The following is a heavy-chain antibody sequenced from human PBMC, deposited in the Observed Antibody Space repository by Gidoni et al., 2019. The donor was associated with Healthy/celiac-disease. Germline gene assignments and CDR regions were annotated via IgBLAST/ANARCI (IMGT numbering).Heavy chain of an antibody. D-gene: IGHD1-26*01. Sequence: QVQLVQSGAEVKKPGASVKASCKPSGYTFTSYGISWVRQAPGQGLEWMGWISAYNGNTNYAQKLQGRVTMTTDTSTSTAYMELRSLRSDDTAVYCCAREGVPYSGSYYWWFDPWGQGTLVTVSS. J-gene: IGHJ5*02. CDR3: AREGVPYSGSYYWWFDP. CDR1: GYTFTSYG. V-gene: IGHV1-18*01. CDR2: ISAYNGNT.